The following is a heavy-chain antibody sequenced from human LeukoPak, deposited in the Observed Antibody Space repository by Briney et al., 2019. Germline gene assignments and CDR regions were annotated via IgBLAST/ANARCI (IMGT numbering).Heavy chain of an antibody. J-gene: IGHJ4*02. CDR2: IYYSGST. Sequence: ASETLSLTCTVSGGSISSYYRSWIRQPPGKGLEWIGYIYYSGSTNYNPSLESRVTISVDTSKNQFSLKLSSVTAADTAVYYCAREYSSGWSGAGYWGQGTLVTVSS. D-gene: IGHD6-19*01. V-gene: IGHV4-59*01. CDR3: AREYSSGWSGAGY. CDR1: GGSISSYY.